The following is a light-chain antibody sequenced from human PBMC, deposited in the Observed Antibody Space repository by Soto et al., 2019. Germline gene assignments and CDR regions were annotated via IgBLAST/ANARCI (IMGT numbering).Light chain of an antibody. Sequence: EIVMTQSPATLSVSPGERATLSCRASQSVSSNLAWYQQKPGQAPRLLIYGAFTRATGIPARFSGSGSGTEFTLTISSLQSEDFAVYYCQHYNNWSTFGQGPRLGIK. CDR3: QHYNNWST. J-gene: IGKJ5*01. CDR2: GAF. V-gene: IGKV3-15*01. CDR1: QSVSSN.